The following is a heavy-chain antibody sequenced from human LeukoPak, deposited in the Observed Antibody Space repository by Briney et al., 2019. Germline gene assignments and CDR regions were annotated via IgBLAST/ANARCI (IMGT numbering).Heavy chain of an antibody. V-gene: IGHV3-21*01. D-gene: IGHD2-2*01. J-gene: IGHJ6*02. CDR2: ISSSSSYI. Sequence: PGGSLRLSCAASGFTFSSYSMNWVRQAPGKGLEWVSSISSSSSYIYYADLVKGRFTISRDNAKNSLYLQMNSLRAEDTAVYYCARDRVVVVPAAPGYYYYYGMDVWGQGTTVTVSS. CDR1: GFTFSSYS. CDR3: ARDRVVVVPAAPGYYYYYGMDV.